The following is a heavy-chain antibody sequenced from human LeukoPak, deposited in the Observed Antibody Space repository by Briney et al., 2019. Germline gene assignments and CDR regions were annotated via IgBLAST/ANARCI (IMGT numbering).Heavy chain of an antibody. CDR2: ISHGGST. D-gene: IGHD1-1*01. J-gene: IGHJ4*02. V-gene: IGHV4-4*02. CDR3: ARVTATTPFDN. Sequence: PSETLSLTCAVSGGSISSSSWWSWVRQPPGKGLEWIGEISHGGSTNYNPSLESRVTISVDTSKNQFSLNLYSVTAADTAVYFCARVTATTPFDNWGQGILVTVSS. CDR1: GGSISSSSW.